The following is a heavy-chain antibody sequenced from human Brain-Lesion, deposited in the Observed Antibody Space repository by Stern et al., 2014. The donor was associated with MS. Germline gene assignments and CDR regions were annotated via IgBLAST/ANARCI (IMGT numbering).Heavy chain of an antibody. D-gene: IGHD5-18*01. V-gene: IGHV4-61*02. J-gene: IGHJ4*02. CDR1: GGSVGSGSYD. Sequence: QVQLQESGPGLVKPSQTLSLTCTVSGGSVGSGSYDWSWIRQPAGKGLEWIGRIYTTGSTYYKPSLKSPVSLLIDKPQNPFFLKLTSVTAADTAVYYCARDKEDTNMAFRYFDNWGQGTLVTVSS. CDR2: IYTTGST. CDR3: ARDKEDTNMAFRYFDN.